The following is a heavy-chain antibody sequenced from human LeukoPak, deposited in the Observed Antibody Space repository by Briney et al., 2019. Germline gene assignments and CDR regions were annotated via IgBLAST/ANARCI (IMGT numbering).Heavy chain of an antibody. D-gene: IGHD4-17*01. CDR3: ARGSDYGYYYYYGMDV. Sequence: SETLSLTCTVSGGSISSYYWSWIRQPPGKGLEWIGYIYYTGSTNYNPSLKSRVTISVDTSKNQFSLKLNSVTAADTAVYYCARGSDYGYYYYYGMDVWGQGTTVTVSS. CDR2: IYYTGST. V-gene: IGHV4-59*01. CDR1: GGSISSYY. J-gene: IGHJ6*02.